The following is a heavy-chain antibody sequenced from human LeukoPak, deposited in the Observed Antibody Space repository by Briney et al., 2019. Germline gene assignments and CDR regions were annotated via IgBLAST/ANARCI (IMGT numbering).Heavy chain of an antibody. CDR2: ISSSGSTI. CDR1: GFTFSDYY. Sequence: PGGSLRLSCAASGFTFSDYYMSWIRQAPGKGLEWVSYISSSGSTIYYADSVKGRFTISRDNAKNSLYLQMNSLRAEDTAVYYCARDRYYDFWSGYLDVWGQGTTVTVSS. J-gene: IGHJ6*02. D-gene: IGHD3-3*01. CDR3: ARDRYYDFWSGYLDV. V-gene: IGHV3-11*01.